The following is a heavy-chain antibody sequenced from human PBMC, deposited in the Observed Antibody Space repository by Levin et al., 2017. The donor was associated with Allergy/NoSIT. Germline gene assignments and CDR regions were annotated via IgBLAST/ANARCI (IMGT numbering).Heavy chain of an antibody. CDR3: ARHYGGNSFRFRAFDI. Sequence: KVSCKGSGYSFTNYWITWVRQVPGKGLEWIGRIDPSDSYTDYSPSFQGHVTISGDKSISTAYLQWTSLKASDAAIYYCARHYGGNSFRFRAFDIWGQGTMVTVPS. CDR2: IDPSDSYT. J-gene: IGHJ3*02. V-gene: IGHV5-10-1*01. D-gene: IGHD4-23*01. CDR1: GYSFTNYW.